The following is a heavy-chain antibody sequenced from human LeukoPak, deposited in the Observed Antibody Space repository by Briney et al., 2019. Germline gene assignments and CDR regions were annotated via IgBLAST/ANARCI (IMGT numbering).Heavy chain of an antibody. Sequence: GGSLRLSCAASGFTFSSYGMSWVRQAPGKGLEWVSAISGSGGSTYYADSVKGRFTISRDNSKNTLYLQMNSLRAEDTAVYYCARVVPPTDYGSGSYFWDPYYFDYWGQGTLVTISS. D-gene: IGHD3-10*01. CDR2: ISGSGGST. V-gene: IGHV3-23*01. CDR1: GFTFSSYG. CDR3: ARVVPPTDYGSGSYFWDPYYFDY. J-gene: IGHJ4*02.